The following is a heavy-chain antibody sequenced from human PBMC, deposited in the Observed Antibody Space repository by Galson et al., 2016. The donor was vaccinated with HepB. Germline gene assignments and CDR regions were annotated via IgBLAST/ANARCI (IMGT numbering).Heavy chain of an antibody. D-gene: IGHD3-10*01. CDR1: GFTFNSYN. Sequence: SLRLSCAASGFTFNSYNMNWVRQAPGKGLEWVAVIWYDGSNKYYADSVKGRFTISRDNSKNTLYLQMNSLRAEDTAVYYCARDSRFGFSYYYFYGMDVWGQGTTVTVSS. CDR3: ARDSRFGFSYYYFYGMDV. CDR2: IWYDGSNK. V-gene: IGHV3-33*08. J-gene: IGHJ6*02.